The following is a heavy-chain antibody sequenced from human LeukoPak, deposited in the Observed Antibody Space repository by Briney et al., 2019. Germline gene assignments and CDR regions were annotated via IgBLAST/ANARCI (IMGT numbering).Heavy chain of an antibody. Sequence: SETLSLTCTVSGGSISSGDYYWSWIRQPPGKGLKWIGYIYYSGSTYYNPSLKSRVTISVDTSKNQFSLKLSSVTAADTAVYYCARVTSGVTPDYWGQGTLVTVSS. CDR3: ARVTSGVTPDY. D-gene: IGHD4-23*01. CDR2: IYYSGST. CDR1: GGSISSGDYY. J-gene: IGHJ4*02. V-gene: IGHV4-30-4*08.